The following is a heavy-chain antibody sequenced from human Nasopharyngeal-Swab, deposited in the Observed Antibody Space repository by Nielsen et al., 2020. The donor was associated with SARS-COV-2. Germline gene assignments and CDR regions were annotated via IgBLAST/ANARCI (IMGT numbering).Heavy chain of an antibody. CDR2: IYYSGST. V-gene: IGHV4-59*01. Sequence: RQAPGKRLEWIGYIYYSGSTNYNPSLRSRVTISVDTSKNQFSLKLSSVTAADTAVYYCARDMGESSGWPDPFDYWGQGTLVTVSS. J-gene: IGHJ4*02. D-gene: IGHD6-19*01. CDR3: ARDMGESSGWPDPFDY.